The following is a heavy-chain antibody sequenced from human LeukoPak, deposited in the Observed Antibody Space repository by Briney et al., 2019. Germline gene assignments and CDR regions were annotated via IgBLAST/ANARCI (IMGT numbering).Heavy chain of an antibody. V-gene: IGHV3-33*01. Sequence: GRSLRLSCAASGFTFSSYGMHWVRQAPGKGLEWVAVIWYDGSNKYYADSVKGRFTISRDNSKNTLYLQMNSLRAEDTAVYYCAREGTTNRHYAFDIWGQGTTVTVSS. CDR2: IWYDGSNK. J-gene: IGHJ3*02. CDR1: GFTFSSYG. D-gene: IGHD2/OR15-2a*01. CDR3: AREGTTNRHYAFDI.